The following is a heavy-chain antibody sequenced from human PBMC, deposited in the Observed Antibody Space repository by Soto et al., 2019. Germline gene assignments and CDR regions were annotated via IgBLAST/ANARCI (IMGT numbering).Heavy chain of an antibody. Sequence: GGSLRLSCAASGFTFSSYAMSWVRQAPGKGLEWVSAISDTGGSTYYTDSVKGRFTISRDNSKNTLYLQMNSLRAEDTALYYCAKRRYCSTTSCYSFDYWGQGTLVTVSS. CDR2: ISDTGGST. V-gene: IGHV3-23*01. D-gene: IGHD2-2*01. CDR3: AKRRYCSTTSCYSFDY. CDR1: GFTFSSYA. J-gene: IGHJ4*02.